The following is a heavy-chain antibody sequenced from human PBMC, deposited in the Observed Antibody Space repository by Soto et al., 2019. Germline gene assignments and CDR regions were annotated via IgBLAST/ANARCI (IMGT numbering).Heavy chain of an antibody. J-gene: IGHJ6*02. Sequence: PGGSLRLSCAASGFTFSNAWMNWVRQAPGKGLEWVGRIKSKTDGGTTDYAAPVKGRFTISRDDSKNTLYLQMNSLKTEDTAVYYCTTGTRVYYDFWSGYWYGLDVWGQGTTVTVSS. D-gene: IGHD3-3*01. CDR3: TTGTRVYYDFWSGYWYGLDV. V-gene: IGHV3-15*07. CDR2: IKSKTDGGTT. CDR1: GFTFSNAW.